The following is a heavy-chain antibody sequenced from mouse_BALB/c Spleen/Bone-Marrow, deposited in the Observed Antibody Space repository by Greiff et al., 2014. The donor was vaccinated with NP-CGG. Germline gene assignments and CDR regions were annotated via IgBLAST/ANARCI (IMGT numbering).Heavy chain of an antibody. CDR2: IDPANGNT. CDR3: ARYDYGGYFYV. Sequence: DVQLQESGAELVKPGASVKLSCTASGFNIKDTYMHWVKQRPEQGLEWIGRIDPANGNTKYDPKFQGKATITADTSSNTAYLQLSSLTSEDTAVYYCARYDYGGYFYVWGAGTTVTVSS. V-gene: IGHV14-3*02. D-gene: IGHD1-1*01. J-gene: IGHJ1*01. CDR1: GFNIKDTY.